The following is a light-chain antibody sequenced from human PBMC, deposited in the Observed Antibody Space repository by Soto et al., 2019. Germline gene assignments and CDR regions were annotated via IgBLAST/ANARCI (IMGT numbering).Light chain of an antibody. CDR3: QQRSNWPPMYT. CDR2: DAS. Sequence: EIVLTQSPATLSLSPGERATLSCRASQSINRYLTWYQQKPGQAPRLLIYDASNRATGIPARFSGSGSGTDFTLTISSLEPEDFAVYYCQQRSNWPPMYTFGQGTKLEIK. J-gene: IGKJ2*01. CDR1: QSINRY. V-gene: IGKV3-11*01.